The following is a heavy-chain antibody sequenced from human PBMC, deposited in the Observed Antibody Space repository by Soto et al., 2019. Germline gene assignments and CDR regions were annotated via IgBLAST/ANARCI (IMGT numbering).Heavy chain of an antibody. J-gene: IGHJ5*02. CDR3: AEGGGSSGPGGWFDP. CDR1: GGTFSSYA. CDR2: IIPIFGTA. D-gene: IGHD6-19*01. V-gene: IGHV1-69*01. Sequence: QVQLVQSGAEVKKPGSSVKVSCKASGGTFSSYAISWVRQAPGQGLEWMGGIIPIFGTANYAQKFQGRVTITADESTSTAYMELSRLRSGDTAVHSCAEGGGSSGPGGWFDPWGQGTLVTVSS.